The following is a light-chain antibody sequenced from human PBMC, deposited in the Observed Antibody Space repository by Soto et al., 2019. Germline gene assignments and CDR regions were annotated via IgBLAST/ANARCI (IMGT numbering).Light chain of an antibody. CDR3: NSYAGSNTNV. Sequence: TQPPSASGSPGQSVTVSCTGTKRDIEVYDLEIWYQHHPGKAPRLTIYEVVQRPSGVPDSFSGSKSGNTASLTVSGLQAGAEADSICNSYAGSNTNVFGSGTKVTVL. CDR1: KRDIEVYDL. V-gene: IGLV2-8*01. J-gene: IGLJ1*01. CDR2: EVV.